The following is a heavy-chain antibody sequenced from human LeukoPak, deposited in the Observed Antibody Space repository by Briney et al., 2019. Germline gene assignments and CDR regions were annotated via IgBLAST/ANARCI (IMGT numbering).Heavy chain of an antibody. Sequence: PSGTLSLTCTVSGGSISSYYWSWIRQPPGKGLEWIGYIYYSGSTNYNPSLKSRATISVDTSKNQFSLKLSSVTAADTAVYYCARSMVRGVLSGMDVWGQGTTVTVSS. CDR2: IYYSGST. CDR3: ARSMVRGVLSGMDV. J-gene: IGHJ6*02. V-gene: IGHV4-59*08. CDR1: GGSISSYY. D-gene: IGHD3-10*01.